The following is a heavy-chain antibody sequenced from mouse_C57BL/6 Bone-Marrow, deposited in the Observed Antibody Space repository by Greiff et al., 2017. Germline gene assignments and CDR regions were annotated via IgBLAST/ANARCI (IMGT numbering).Heavy chain of an antibody. V-gene: IGHV1-55*01. Sequence: QVQLQQSVSELVKPGASVKMSCKASGYTFTSYWITWVKQRPGQGLEWIGDIYPGSGSTNYNEKFKNKATLTVDTSSSTAYMQLSSMTSEDSAVYYCARPYYSNYWYCDVWGTGTTVTVSA. CDR1: GYTFTSYW. D-gene: IGHD2-5*01. CDR3: ARPYYSNYWYCDV. J-gene: IGHJ1*03. CDR2: IYPGSGST.